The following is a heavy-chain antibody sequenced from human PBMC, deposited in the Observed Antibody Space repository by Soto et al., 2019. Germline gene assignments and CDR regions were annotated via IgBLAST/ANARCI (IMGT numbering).Heavy chain of an antibody. V-gene: IGHV1-58*01. CDR3: AAGQATTRDYYYGMDV. CDR1: GFTFTSSA. J-gene: IGHJ6*02. Sequence: SVKVTCKASGFTFTSSAVQWVRQARGQRLEWIGWIVVGSGNTNYAQKFQERVTITRDMSTSTAYMELSSLRSEDTAVYYCAAGQATTRDYYYGMDVWGQGTTVTVSS. CDR2: IVVGSGNT. D-gene: IGHD5-12*01.